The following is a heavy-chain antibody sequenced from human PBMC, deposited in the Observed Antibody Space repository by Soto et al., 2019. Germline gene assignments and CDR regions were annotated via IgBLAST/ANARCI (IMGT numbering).Heavy chain of an antibody. Sequence: SVKVSCKASGGTFSSYTISWVRQAPGQGLEWMGRIIPILGMTNYAQKFQGRVTMTADKSTSTAYMELSSLRSEDTAVYYCARDGCITATCAGGGNWFDPWGQGTPVTVSS. CDR3: ARDGCITATCAGGGNWFDP. V-gene: IGHV1-69*04. CDR2: IIPILGMT. J-gene: IGHJ5*02. D-gene: IGHD3-10*01. CDR1: GGTFSSYT.